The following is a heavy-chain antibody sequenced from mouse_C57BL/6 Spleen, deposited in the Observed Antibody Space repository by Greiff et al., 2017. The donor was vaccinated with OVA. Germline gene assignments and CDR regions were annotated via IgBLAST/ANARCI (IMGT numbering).Heavy chain of an antibody. CDR2: ISYDGSN. Sequence: EVQRVESGPGLVKPSQSLSLTCSVTGYSITSGYYWNWIRQFPGNKLEWMGYISYDGSNNYNPSLKNRISITRDTSKNQFFLKLNSVTTEDTATYYCAIAANWVFDYWGQGTTLTVSS. V-gene: IGHV3-6*01. CDR1: GYSITSGYY. CDR3: AIAANWVFDY. D-gene: IGHD4-1*01. J-gene: IGHJ2*01.